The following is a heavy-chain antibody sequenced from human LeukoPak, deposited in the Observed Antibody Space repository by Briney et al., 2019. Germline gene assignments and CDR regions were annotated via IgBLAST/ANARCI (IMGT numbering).Heavy chain of an antibody. D-gene: IGHD3-9*01. Sequence: PGGSLRLSCAASGFTFSSYAMSWVRQAPGKGLEWVSAISGSGGSTYYADSVKGRFTISRDNSKNTLYLQMNSLRAEDTAVYYCAKPDLRDFDWLLFNPSYYFDYWGQGTLVTVSS. J-gene: IGHJ4*02. CDR2: ISGSGGST. V-gene: IGHV3-23*01. CDR3: AKPDLRDFDWLLFNPSYYFDY. CDR1: GFTFSSYA.